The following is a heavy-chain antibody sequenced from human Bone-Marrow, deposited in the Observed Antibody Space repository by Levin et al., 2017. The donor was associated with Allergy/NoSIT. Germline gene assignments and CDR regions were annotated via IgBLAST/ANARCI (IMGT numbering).Heavy chain of an antibody. J-gene: IGHJ6*02. CDR2: IGTNGGGT. V-gene: IGHV3-23*01. CDR1: GFTFKNYV. CDR3: AGKYRVATGYYGLDV. Sequence: GGSLRLSCGASGFTFKNYVMSWVRQAPGKGLEWVSAIGTNGGGTYYADSVKGRFTISRDKSKNTLFLQMDSLRADDTAVYYCAGKYRVATGYYGLDVWGQGTTVIVSS. D-gene: IGHD5-12*01.